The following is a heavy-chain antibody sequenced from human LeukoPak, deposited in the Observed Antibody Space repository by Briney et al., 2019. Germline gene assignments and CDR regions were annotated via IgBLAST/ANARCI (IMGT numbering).Heavy chain of an antibody. CDR1: GGSISSGDYY. CDR2: MYYGGST. J-gene: IGHJ5*02. Sequence: NSSETLSLTCTVSGGSISSGDYYWSWIRQPPGKGLEWIGYMYYGGSTYYNPSLKSRATISVDTSKNQFSLKLTSVTAADTAVYYCARPYYYDSRIDPWGQGTLVTVSS. CDR3: ARPYYYDSRIDP. V-gene: IGHV4-30-4*01. D-gene: IGHD3-22*01.